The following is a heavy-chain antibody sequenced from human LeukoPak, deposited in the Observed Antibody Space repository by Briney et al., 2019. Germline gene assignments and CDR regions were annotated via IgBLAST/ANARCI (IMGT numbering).Heavy chain of an antibody. CDR1: GFTFSSYN. CDR3: ATSRGSWPDYFDY. V-gene: IGHV3-30*03. J-gene: IGHJ4*02. Sequence: GGSLRLSCAASGFTFSSYNMNWVRQAPGKGLEWVAVISYDGSNKYYADSVKGRFTISRDNAKNSLYLQMNSLRAEDTAVYYCATSRGSWPDYFDYWGQGTLVTVSS. D-gene: IGHD6-13*01. CDR2: ISYDGSNK.